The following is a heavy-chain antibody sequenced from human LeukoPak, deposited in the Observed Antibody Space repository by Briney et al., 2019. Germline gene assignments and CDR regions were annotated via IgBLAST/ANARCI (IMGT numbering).Heavy chain of an antibody. CDR3: ARVSAGDFWSGYFYYYYYYMDV. D-gene: IGHD3-3*01. CDR2: IKQDGSEK. J-gene: IGHJ6*03. Sequence: GGSLRLSCAASGFTFTNYWMTWVRQAPGKGLEWVANIKQDGSEKNYVDSVKGRFTISRDNAKNSLYLQMNSLRAEDTAVYYCARVSAGDFWSGYFYYYYYYMDVWGKGTTVTVSS. CDR1: GFTFTNYW. V-gene: IGHV3-7*01.